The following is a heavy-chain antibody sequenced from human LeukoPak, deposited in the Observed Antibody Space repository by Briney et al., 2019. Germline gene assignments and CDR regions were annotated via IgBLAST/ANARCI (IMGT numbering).Heavy chain of an antibody. D-gene: IGHD3-3*01. CDR3: ARGRGYDFWSGYSGHYFDY. CDR2: INHSGST. Sequence: SETLSLTCAVYGGSFSGYYWSWIRQPPGKGLEGIGEINHSGSTNYNPSLKSRVTISVDKSKNQFSLKLSSVTAADPAVYYCARGRGYDFWSGYSGHYFDYWGQGTLVTVSS. V-gene: IGHV4-34*01. CDR1: GGSFSGYY. J-gene: IGHJ4*02.